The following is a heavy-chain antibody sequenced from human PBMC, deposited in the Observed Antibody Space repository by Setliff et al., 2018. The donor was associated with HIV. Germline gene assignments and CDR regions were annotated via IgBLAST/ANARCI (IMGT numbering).Heavy chain of an antibody. D-gene: IGHD3-3*01. CDR2: IWYDGTNK. V-gene: IGHV3-33*01. J-gene: IGHJ4*02. CDR1: GFTFSSYG. Sequence: GGSLRLSCAASGFTFSSYGMHWVRQAPGKGLEWVAVIWYDGTNKYYADSVKGRFTISRDNAKNTLYLQMTSLRAEDTAVYYCARGPQYNFWGGYLGLWGRGTLVTVSS. CDR3: ARGPQYNFWGGYLGL.